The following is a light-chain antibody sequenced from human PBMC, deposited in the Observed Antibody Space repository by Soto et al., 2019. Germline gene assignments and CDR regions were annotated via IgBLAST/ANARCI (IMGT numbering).Light chain of an antibody. CDR1: QGIRNW. Sequence: DIQMTQSPSSVSASVGDRATITCRASQGIRNWLAWYQQQPGKAPKLLIYGASSLQSGVPSRFSGGGSGTHFTLSISSLQPEDVATYYCQQTNTCRPLTFGGGTKVES. J-gene: IGKJ4*01. V-gene: IGKV1-12*01. CDR2: GAS. CDR3: QQTNTCRPLT.